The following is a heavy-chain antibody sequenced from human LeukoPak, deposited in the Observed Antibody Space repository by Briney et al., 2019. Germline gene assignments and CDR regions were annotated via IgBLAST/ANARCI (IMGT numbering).Heavy chain of an antibody. D-gene: IGHD3-3*01. J-gene: IGHJ4*02. V-gene: IGHV3-21*01. CDR2: ISSSSSYI. CDR3: ARSITIFGVVISHYYFDY. CDR1: GFTFSSYS. Sequence: PGGSLRLSCAASGFTFSSYSMNWVRQAPGKGLEWVSSISSSSSYIYYADSVKGRFTISRDNAKNSLYLQMNSLRAEDTAVYYCARSITIFGVVISHYYFDYWGQGTQVTVSS.